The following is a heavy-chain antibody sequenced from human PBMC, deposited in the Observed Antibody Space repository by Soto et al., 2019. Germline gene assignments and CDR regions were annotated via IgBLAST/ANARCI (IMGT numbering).Heavy chain of an antibody. CDR1: GFTFSNYA. CDR3: ARIQRPLSGTNYIDY. D-gene: IGHD1-20*01. V-gene: IGHV3-23*01. Sequence: GGSLRLSCTASGFTFSNYAMRWVRQVPVKGLEWVSSVTSGGDNTYYADAVKGRFTISRDNSKNTLFLQMNRLRAEDAALYYCARIQRPLSGTNYIDYWGQGTLVTV. J-gene: IGHJ4*02. CDR2: VTSGGDNT.